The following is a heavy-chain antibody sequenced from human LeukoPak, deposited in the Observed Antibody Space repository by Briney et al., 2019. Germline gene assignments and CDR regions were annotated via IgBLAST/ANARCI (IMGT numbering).Heavy chain of an antibody. CDR2: ISAYNGNT. CDR1: GYTFTSYG. V-gene: IGHV1-18*01. Sequence: ASVKVSCKASGYTFTSYGISWVRQAPRQGLEWMGWISAYNGNTNYAQTLQGRVTMTTDTSTSTAYMELRSLRSDDTAVYYCASSKEPGIAVAGTLDYWGQGTLVTVSS. J-gene: IGHJ4*02. CDR3: ASSKEPGIAVAGTLDY. D-gene: IGHD6-19*01.